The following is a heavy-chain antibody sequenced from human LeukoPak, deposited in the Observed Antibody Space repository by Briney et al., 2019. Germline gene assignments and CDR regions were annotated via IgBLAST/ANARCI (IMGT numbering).Heavy chain of an antibody. CDR1: GFTFSSYG. CDR2: ISGSAVST. J-gene: IGHJ6*03. Sequence: PGGSLRLSCAASGFTFSSYGMSWVRQAPGKGLEWVSAISGSAVSTYYADSVKGRFTISRDNSKNTLYLQMNSLRAEDTAEYYCAKSHQYYYYYMDVWGKGTTVTISS. D-gene: IGHD2-2*01. V-gene: IGHV3-23*01. CDR3: AKSHQYYYYYMDV.